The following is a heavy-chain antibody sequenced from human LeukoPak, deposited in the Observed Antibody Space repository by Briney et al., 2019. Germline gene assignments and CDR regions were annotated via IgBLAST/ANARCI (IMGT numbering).Heavy chain of an antibody. CDR2: INHSGST. CDR3: ARGLLRYRHYYDSSGYYLDY. D-gene: IGHD3-22*01. CDR1: GGSFSGYY. J-gene: IGHJ4*02. V-gene: IGHV4-34*01. Sequence: PSETLSLTCAVYGGSFSGYYWSWIRQPPGKGLEWIGEINHSGSTNYNPSLKSRVTISVDTSKNQFSLKLSSVTAADTAVYYCARGLLRYRHYYDSSGYYLDYWGQGTLVTVSS.